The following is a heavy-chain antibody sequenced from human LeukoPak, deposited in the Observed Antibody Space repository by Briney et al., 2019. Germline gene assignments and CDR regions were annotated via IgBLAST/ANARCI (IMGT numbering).Heavy chain of an antibody. CDR2: ITGSGVTT. Sequence: PEGSLRLSCAASGLTFSSYVMTWVRQAPGKGLEWVSGITGSGVTTYYADSVKGRFTISRDNSKNTLYLQMNSLRADDTAVYYCGKEIYYYIDWGQGTLVTVSS. J-gene: IGHJ4*02. CDR3: GKEIYYYID. CDR1: GLTFSSYV. D-gene: IGHD3-9*01. V-gene: IGHV3-23*01.